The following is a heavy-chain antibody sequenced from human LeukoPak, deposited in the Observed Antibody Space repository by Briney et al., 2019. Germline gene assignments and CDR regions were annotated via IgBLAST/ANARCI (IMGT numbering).Heavy chain of an antibody. V-gene: IGHV4-61*01. D-gene: IGHD3-3*01. CDR1: GGSLSSGSFY. CDR3: ARTNYDFWSGYYPPFDY. J-gene: IGHJ4*02. Sequence: SESLSLTCTVSGGSLSSGSFYWSWIQQPPGRRLEWIGYIYYSGSTNYHPSLKSRVTISVDTSKNQFSLKLSSVTAADTAVYYCARTNYDFWSGYYPPFDYWGQGTLVTVSS. CDR2: IYYSGST.